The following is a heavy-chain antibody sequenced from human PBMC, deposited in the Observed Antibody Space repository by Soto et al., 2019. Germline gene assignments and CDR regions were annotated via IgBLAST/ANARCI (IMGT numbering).Heavy chain of an antibody. CDR3: ASRDGSAAAYYYYMDV. D-gene: IGHD6-13*01. V-gene: IGHV1-69*02. J-gene: IGHJ6*03. CDR2: IIPILAIA. Sequence: QVQLVQSGAELKKPGSSVKVSCKASGGTFSSYTISWVRQAPGQGLEWMGRIIPILAIANYAQKFQGRVTITADKSTSTAYMELSSLRSEDTAVYYCASRDGSAAAYYYYMDVWGKGTTVTVSS. CDR1: GGTFSSYT.